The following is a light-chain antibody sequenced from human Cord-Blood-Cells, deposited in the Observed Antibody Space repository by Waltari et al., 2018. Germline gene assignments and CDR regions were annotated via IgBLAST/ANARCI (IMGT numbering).Light chain of an antibody. CDR3: QQSYSTPPT. CDR1: QSLSSY. Sequence: DIQMTQSPSSLSASVGDRVTITCRASQSLSSYLNWYQQKPGKAPKLLIYAASSLQSGVPSRFGGSGSGTDFTLTISSLQPEDFATYYCQQSYSTPPTFGQGTKVEIK. J-gene: IGKJ1*01. CDR2: AAS. V-gene: IGKV1-39*01.